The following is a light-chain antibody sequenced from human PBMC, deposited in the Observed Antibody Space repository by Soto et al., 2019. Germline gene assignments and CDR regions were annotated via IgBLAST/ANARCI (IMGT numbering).Light chain of an antibody. CDR2: DAS. CDR3: QQYSIWRT. J-gene: IGKJ1*01. Sequence: EVVMTQSPATLSVSPGERATLSCRASESVSRNLAWYQQKPGQAPRLLIYDASTRATGIPDRFSGGGSGTEFTLTISRLEPEDFAVYYCQQYSIWRTFGQGTKVDIK. CDR1: ESVSRN. V-gene: IGKV3-15*01.